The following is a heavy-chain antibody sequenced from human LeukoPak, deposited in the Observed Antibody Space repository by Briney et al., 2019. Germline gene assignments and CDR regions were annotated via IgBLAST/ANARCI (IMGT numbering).Heavy chain of an antibody. CDR1: GFTFSSYS. D-gene: IGHD3-9*01. CDR2: ISGSGGST. V-gene: IGHV3-23*01. J-gene: IGHJ4*02. Sequence: PGGSLRLSCAASGFTFSSYSMNWVRQAPGKGLEWVSAISGSGGSTYYADSVKGRFTISRDNSKNTLSLQMNSLNADDTAVYYCAKHVRTNVWFFDSWGQGTLITVSS. CDR3: AKHVRTNVWFFDS.